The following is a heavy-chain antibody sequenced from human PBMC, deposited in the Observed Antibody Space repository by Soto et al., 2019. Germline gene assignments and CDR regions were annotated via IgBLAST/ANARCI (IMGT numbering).Heavy chain of an antibody. V-gene: IGHV4-4*02. CDR1: SGSISSSNW. CDR2: IYHSGST. J-gene: IGHJ6*03. CDR3: AGRIAAAGQYYYYYYYMDV. D-gene: IGHD6-13*01. Sequence: SETLSLTCAVSSGSISSSNWWSWVRQPPGKGLEWIGEIYHSGSTNYNPSLKSPVTISVDKSKNQFSLKLSSVTAADTAVYYCAGRIAAAGQYYYYYYYMDVWGKGTTVTVSS.